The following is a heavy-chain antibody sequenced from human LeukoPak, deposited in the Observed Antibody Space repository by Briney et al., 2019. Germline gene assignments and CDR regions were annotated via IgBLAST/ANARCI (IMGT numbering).Heavy chain of an antibody. V-gene: IGHV4-38-2*01. J-gene: IGHJ5*02. Sequence: SETLSLTCAVYGGSLSGYYWGWIRQPPRKGLEWIGSIYHNGNTYYNPSLKSRVTISVDTSKNEFSLKLSSVTAADTAVYYCARAYHSSWYLNWFDPWGQGTLVTVSS. CDR3: ARAYHSSWYLNWFDP. D-gene: IGHD6-13*01. CDR2: IYHNGNT. CDR1: GGSLSGYY.